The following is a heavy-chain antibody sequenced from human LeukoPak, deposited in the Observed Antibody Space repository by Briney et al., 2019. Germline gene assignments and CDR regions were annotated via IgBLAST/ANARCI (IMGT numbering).Heavy chain of an antibody. V-gene: IGHV3-53*01. J-gene: IGHJ5*02. CDR3: ARSDYDSSGYYPS. CDR1: GFTVSSNY. CDR2: IYSGGST. D-gene: IGHD3-22*01. Sequence: PGGSLRLSCAASGFTVSSNYMSWVRQAPGKGLECVSGIYSGGSTHYADSVKGRFTISRDNSKNTLYLQMNSLRAEDTAVYYCARSDYDSSGYYPSWGQGTLVTVSS.